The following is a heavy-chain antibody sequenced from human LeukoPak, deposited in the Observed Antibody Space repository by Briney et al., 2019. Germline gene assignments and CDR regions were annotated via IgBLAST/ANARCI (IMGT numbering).Heavy chain of an antibody. CDR3: ARGDVSLAARPLDY. V-gene: IGHV1-2*06. J-gene: IGHJ4*02. CDR2: VNPNSGGT. D-gene: IGHD6-6*01. Sequence: ASVKVSCKASGYTFTGYYMHWVQQAPGQGLEWMGRVNPNSGGTNYAQKFQGRVTMTRDTSISTAYMELSRLRSDDTAVYYCARGDVSLAARPLDYWGQGTLVTVSS. CDR1: GYTFTGYY.